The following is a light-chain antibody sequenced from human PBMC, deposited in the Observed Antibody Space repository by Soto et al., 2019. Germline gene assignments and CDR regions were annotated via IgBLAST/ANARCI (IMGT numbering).Light chain of an antibody. CDR1: QVISTS. Sequence: DIQLTQSPSFLSPSIGESVTITCRASQVISTSLAWYQVKPGKAPKLLIYAASTLESGVPSRFSGSGSGTEFTLTISCLQSEDFATYYCQQYYSYPRTFGQGTKVDIK. CDR3: QQYYSYPRT. CDR2: AAS. V-gene: IGKV1-9*01. J-gene: IGKJ1*01.